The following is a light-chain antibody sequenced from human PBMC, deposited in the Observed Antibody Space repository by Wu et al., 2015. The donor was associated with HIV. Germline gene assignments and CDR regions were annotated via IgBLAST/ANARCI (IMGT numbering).Light chain of an antibody. V-gene: IGKV1-33*01. Sequence: DIQMTQSPSSLSASVGDRVTISCQPSQDISIYLNWYQQKPGRAPKLLIYDASTLETGVPSRFSGSGSGTNFTFTITSLQPEDFATYYCQLYDVLPLITFGPGTKVDLK. CDR3: QLYDVLPLIT. CDR1: QDISIY. J-gene: IGKJ3*01. CDR2: DAS.